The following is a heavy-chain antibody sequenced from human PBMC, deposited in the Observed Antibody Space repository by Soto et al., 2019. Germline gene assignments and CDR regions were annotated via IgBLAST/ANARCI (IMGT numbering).Heavy chain of an antibody. V-gene: IGHV3-21*06. Sequence: EVQLVESGGGLVKPGGSLRLSCVVSGFTFSSFTMNWVCQAPGKGLEWVSSISSISYIYYADSVKGRFTISRDNAKNSLYLQMNSLRAEDTAVYYCARGPTSGTYVYWGQGTLVTVSS. D-gene: IGHD1-26*01. CDR1: GFTFSSFT. CDR2: ISSISYI. J-gene: IGHJ4*02. CDR3: ARGPTSGTYVY.